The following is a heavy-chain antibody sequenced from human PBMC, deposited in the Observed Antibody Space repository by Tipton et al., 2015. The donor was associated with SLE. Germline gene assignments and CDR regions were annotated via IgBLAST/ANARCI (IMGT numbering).Heavy chain of an antibody. CDR1: GGTFSSYS. J-gene: IGHJ3*02. V-gene: IGHV1-69*05. CDR3: ARDQEVDAFDI. CDR2: IIPMSGTT. Sequence: QLVQSGAEVKKPGSSVKVSCKASGGTFSSYSINWVRQAPGQGLEWMGGIIPMSGTTTSAQKFQGRVTITTDESTSTAYMELSSLRSEDTAIYYCARDQEVDAFDIWGQGTLVTVSS.